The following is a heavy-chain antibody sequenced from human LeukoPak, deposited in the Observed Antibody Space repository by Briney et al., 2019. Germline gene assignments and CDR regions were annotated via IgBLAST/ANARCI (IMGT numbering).Heavy chain of an antibody. CDR1: GFTVSSNF. CDR2: IYIDGKT. Sequence: GGSLRLSCAASGFTVSSNFMSWVRLAPGKGLECVSVIYIDGKTFYAESVKGRFTISRDNSKNTLYLQMNSLRPEDTAVYYCAREGRYDILTAYYPLNNWGQGARVTVYS. D-gene: IGHD3-9*01. J-gene: IGHJ4*02. V-gene: IGHV3-66*02. CDR3: AREGRYDILTAYYPLNN.